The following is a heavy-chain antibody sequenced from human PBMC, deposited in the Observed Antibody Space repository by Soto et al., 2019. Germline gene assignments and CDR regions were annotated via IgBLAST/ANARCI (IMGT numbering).Heavy chain of an antibody. CDR1: GGSFSDYY. CDR2: INHSGST. D-gene: IGHD3-16*01. J-gene: IGHJ5*02. V-gene: IGHV4-34*01. Sequence: SETLSLTCAVYGGSFSDYYWSWIRQPPGKGLEWIGEINHSGSTNYNPSLKSRVTISVDTSKNQFSLRLNSVTAADTAVYYCARWGNNLDPWGQGTLVTVS. CDR3: ARWGNNLDP.